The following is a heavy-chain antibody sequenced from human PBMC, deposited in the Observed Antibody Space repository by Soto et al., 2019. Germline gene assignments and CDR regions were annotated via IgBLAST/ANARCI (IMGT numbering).Heavy chain of an antibody. V-gene: IGHV3-48*02. D-gene: IGHD3-3*01. CDR3: ARDDRRRLLASLGGMDV. CDR1: GFTFSSYS. CDR2: ISSSSSTI. Sequence: EVQLVESGGGLVQPGGSLRLSCAASGFTFSSYSMNWVRQAPGKGLEWVSYISSSSSTIYYADSVKGRFTISRDNAKNALYLQMNGLRDEDTAVYYGARDDRRRLLASLGGMDVGGQGTTVTVSS. J-gene: IGHJ6*02.